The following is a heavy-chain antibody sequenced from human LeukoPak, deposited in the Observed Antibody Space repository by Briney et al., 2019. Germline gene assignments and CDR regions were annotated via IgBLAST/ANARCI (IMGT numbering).Heavy chain of an antibody. CDR2: ISCRSRHV. CDR1: PCSFSDYS. V-gene: IGHV3-21*01. D-gene: IGHD1-1*01. CDR3: VKDLMGRFLMGGTTAYLHH. Sequence: GGSLRLSCAASPCSFSDYSMNWVRQAPGKGLEWVSPISCRSRHVYYAASVQGRFTISRDNAKHSLYLPMNRLRDADMAVYDCVKDLMGRFLMGGTTAYLHHWGQGTLVTVSS. J-gene: IGHJ1*01.